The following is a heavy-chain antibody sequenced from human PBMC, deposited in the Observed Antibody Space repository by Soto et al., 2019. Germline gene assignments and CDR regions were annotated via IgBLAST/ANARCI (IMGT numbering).Heavy chain of an antibody. CDR2: ISISCSTV. D-gene: IGHD1-1*01. CDR3: ARVTSGTLDS. V-gene: IGHV3-48*02. J-gene: IGHJ4*02. CDR1: GFIFSDFG. Sequence: GSLRLSCAGSGFIFSDFGMTWVRQAPGKGLEWASYISISCSTVYYADSVKGRFTISRDNAKNSLYLQMNSLRDEDSAVYYCARVTSGTLDSWGQGTLVTVSS.